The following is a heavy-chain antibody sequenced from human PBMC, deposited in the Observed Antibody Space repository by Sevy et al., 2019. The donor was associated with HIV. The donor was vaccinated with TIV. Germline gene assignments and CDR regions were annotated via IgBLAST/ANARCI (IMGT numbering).Heavy chain of an antibody. CDR3: ATSRVITGTFDY. V-gene: IGHV4-59*01. CDR2: ISYSGST. D-gene: IGHD1-20*01. CDR1: GGSISGYY. Sequence: SESLSLTCTVSGGSISGYYWSWIRQPPGKGLEWIGYISYSGSTNYNPSLKSRVTISVDTSKNEFSLKLSSVTAAETAVYYCATSRVITGTFDYWGQGTLVTVSS. J-gene: IGHJ4*02.